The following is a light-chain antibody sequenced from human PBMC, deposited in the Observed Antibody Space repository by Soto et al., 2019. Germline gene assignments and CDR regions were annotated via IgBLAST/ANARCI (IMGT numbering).Light chain of an antibody. Sequence: EIVLTQSPGTLSLSPGERATLSCRASQSVSSSYLAWYQQKPGQAPRLLIYGASSRATGIPDRFSGSGSGTDFTLTISRPEPEDFAVYYCQPYGSSPQTFCQGTKVEIK. J-gene: IGKJ1*01. CDR1: QSVSSSY. V-gene: IGKV3-20*01. CDR2: GAS. CDR3: QPYGSSPQT.